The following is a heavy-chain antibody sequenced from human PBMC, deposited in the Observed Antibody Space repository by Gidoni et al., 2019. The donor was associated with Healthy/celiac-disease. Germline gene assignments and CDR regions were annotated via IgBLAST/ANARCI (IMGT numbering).Heavy chain of an antibody. CDR1: GGSISSSSYY. CDR3: ARQIYDILTGYYGGDWFDP. CDR2: IYYSGST. V-gene: IGHV4-39*01. J-gene: IGHJ5*02. Sequence: QLQLQESGPGLVKPSETLSLTCTVSGGSISSSSYYWGWIRQPPGKGLEWIGSIYYSGSTYYNPSLKSRVTISVDTSKNQFSLKLSSVTAADTAVYYCARQIYDILTGYYGGDWFDPWGQGTLVTVSS. D-gene: IGHD3-9*01.